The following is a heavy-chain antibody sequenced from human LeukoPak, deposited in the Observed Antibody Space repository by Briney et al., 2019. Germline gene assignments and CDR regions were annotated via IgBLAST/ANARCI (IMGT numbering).Heavy chain of an antibody. J-gene: IGHJ5*02. Sequence: GASVKVSCKSSGGTFSSYAFRWVRQAPGQGLEWMGRIIPILGIANYEKKFKGRVPITEDKSTSTAYMELRSLRSEDTAVYYCALDLPGTGDNWFDPWGQGTLVTVSS. D-gene: IGHD3/OR15-3a*01. CDR1: GGTFSSYA. CDR3: ALDLPGTGDNWFDP. CDR2: IIPILGIA. V-gene: IGHV1-69*04.